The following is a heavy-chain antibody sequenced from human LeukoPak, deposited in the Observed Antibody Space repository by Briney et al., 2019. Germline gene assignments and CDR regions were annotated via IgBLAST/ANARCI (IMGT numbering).Heavy chain of an antibody. CDR3: ARVRYSSSSRYRGRYFDL. V-gene: IGHV3-48*01. J-gene: IGHJ2*01. CDR1: GFTFSSYS. Sequence: GGSLRLSCAASGFTFSSYSVSWVRQAPGKGLEWLSYIGGSSSPMYYADSVKGRFTISRDNAKNSLYLQMNSLRAEDTAVYYCARVRYSSSSRYRGRYFDLWGRGTLVTVSS. D-gene: IGHD6-6*01. CDR2: IGGSSSPM.